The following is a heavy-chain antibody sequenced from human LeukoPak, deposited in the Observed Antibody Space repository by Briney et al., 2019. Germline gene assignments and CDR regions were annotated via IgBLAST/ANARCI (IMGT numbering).Heavy chain of an antibody. J-gene: IGHJ4*02. D-gene: IGHD3-22*01. V-gene: IGHV3-48*04. CDR2: ISSSSSTI. CDR1: GFTFSSYS. CDR3: ARVRNYYDSSGPDY. Sequence: GGSLRLSCAASGFTFSSYSMNWVRQAPGKGLEWVSYISSSSSTIYYADSAKRRFTISRDNAKNSLYLQMNSLRAEDTAVYYCARVRNYYDSSGPDYWGQGTLVTVSS.